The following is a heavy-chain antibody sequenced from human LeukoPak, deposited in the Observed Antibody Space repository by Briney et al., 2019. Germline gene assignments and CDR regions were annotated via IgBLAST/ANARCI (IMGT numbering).Heavy chain of an antibody. Sequence: PSETLSLTCAVYGGSFSGNYWNWIRQPPGKGLEWIGEINHSGSTNYNPSLKSRVTISVDTSKNQFSLKLSSVTAADTAVYYCARGRENYAFDIWGQGTMVTVSS. J-gene: IGHJ3*02. CDR2: INHSGST. CDR3: ARGRENYAFDI. CDR1: GGSFSGNY. V-gene: IGHV4-34*01.